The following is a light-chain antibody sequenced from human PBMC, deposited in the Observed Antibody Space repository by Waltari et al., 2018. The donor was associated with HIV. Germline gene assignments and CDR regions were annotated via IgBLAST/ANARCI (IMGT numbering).Light chain of an antibody. CDR1: RSNIGSNT. V-gene: IGLV1-44*01. CDR3: AAWDDSLNGVI. Sequence: QSVLTQPPSASGTPGPRVTISCSGSRSNIGSNTVNWYQQLPGTAPKLLIYNNNQRPSGVPDRFSGSKSGTSASLAISGLQSEDEADYYCAAWDDSLNGVIFGGGTKLTVL. CDR2: NNN. J-gene: IGLJ2*01.